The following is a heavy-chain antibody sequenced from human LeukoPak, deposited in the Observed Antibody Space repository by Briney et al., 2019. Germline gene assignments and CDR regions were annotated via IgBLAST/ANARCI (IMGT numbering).Heavy chain of an antibody. J-gene: IGHJ4*02. D-gene: IGHD6-19*01. CDR3: ARGEVAVEYYFDY. CDR2: IYYSGST. Sequence: SETLSLTCTVSGGSISSHYWSWIRQPPGKGLEWIGYIYYSGSTNYNPSLKSRVTISVDTSKNQFSLKLSSVTAADTAVYYCARGEVAVEYYFDYWGQGTLVTVSS. CDR1: GGSISSHY. V-gene: IGHV4-59*11.